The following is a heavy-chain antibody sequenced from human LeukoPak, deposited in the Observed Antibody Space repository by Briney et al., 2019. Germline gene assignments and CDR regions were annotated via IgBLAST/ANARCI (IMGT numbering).Heavy chain of an antibody. CDR2: IWYDGSNK. CDR1: GFIFSNYG. Sequence: PGKSLRLSCAASGFIFSNYGMHWVRQAPGKGLEWVAVIWYDGSNKYYADSVKGRFTISRDNSRNTLYLQMDSLRAEDTAVYYCAIDNGRTILQHWGQGTLVTVSS. CDR3: AIDNGRTILQH. V-gene: IGHV3-33*01. D-gene: IGHD1-14*01. J-gene: IGHJ1*01.